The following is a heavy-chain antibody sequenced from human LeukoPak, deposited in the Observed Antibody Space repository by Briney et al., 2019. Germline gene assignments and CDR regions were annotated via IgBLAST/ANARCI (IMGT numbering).Heavy chain of an antibody. CDR2: IYRSGST. CDR3: ARGNSSSWYGYYFDY. J-gene: IGHJ4*02. CDR1: GGSISSGGYS. V-gene: IGHV4-30-2*01. Sequence: SQTLSLTCAVSGGSISSGGYSWSWIRQPPGKGLEWIGYIYRSGSTYYNPSLKSRVTISVDRSKNQFSLKLSSVTAADTAVYYCARGNSSSWYGYYFDYWGQGTLVTVSS. D-gene: IGHD6-13*01.